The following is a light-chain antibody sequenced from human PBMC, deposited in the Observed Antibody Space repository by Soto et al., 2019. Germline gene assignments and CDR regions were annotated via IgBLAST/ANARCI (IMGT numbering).Light chain of an antibody. CDR2: FGS. V-gene: IGKV2-28*01. Sequence: VMTPSPLTLPVTPGEPASIXXRAXQSLLYNNTYNYLDWYVQKPGQSPXXLIYFGSNRASGVPDRFSGSGSGTDFSLKISRVEAEDVGTYYCMQALQSLTFGQGTRLEIK. CDR3: MQALQSLT. J-gene: IGKJ5*01. CDR1: QSLLYNNTYNY.